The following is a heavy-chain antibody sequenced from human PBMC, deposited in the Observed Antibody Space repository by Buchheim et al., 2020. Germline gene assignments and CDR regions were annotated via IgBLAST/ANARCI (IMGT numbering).Heavy chain of an antibody. CDR3: AGYTSGTMFDY. CDR1: GGSVTITTDY. Sequence: QLQLQESGPGLVKPSETLSLTCTVSGGSVTITTDYWGWVRQPPGKGLEWIGSISRGGTAYNPSLKSRVTISADTSKNQFSLRLTSVTATDTAVYYCAGYTSGTMFDYWGQGTL. J-gene: IGHJ4*02. CDR2: ISRGGT. D-gene: IGHD1-26*01. V-gene: IGHV4-39*01.